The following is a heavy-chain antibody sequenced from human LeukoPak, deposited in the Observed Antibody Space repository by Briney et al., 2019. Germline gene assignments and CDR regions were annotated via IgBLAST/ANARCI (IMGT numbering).Heavy chain of an antibody. CDR1: GFTFSSYA. CDR2: IKQDGSEK. J-gene: IGHJ4*02. Sequence: GGSLRLSCAASGFTFSSYAMSWVRQAPGKGLEWVANIKQDGSEKYYVDSVKGRFTISRDNAKDSLYLQMKSLRVEDTAVYYCARDDVILWFGELSRWGQGTLVTVSS. CDR3: ARDDVILWFGELSR. D-gene: IGHD3-10*01. V-gene: IGHV3-7*01.